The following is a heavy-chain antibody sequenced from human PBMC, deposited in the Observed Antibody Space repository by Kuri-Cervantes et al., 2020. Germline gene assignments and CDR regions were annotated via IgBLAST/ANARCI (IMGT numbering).Heavy chain of an antibody. J-gene: IGHJ4*02. CDR3: ARGVGKRKLKEYYFDY. CDR2: IYHSGST. CDR1: GYSISSGYY. D-gene: IGHD4-23*01. V-gene: IGHV4-38-2*01. Sequence: SETLSLTCAVSGYSISSGYYWGWIRQPPGKGLEWIGSIYHSGSTYYNPSLKSRVAISVDTSKNQFSLKLSSVTAADTAVYYCARGVGKRKLKEYYFDYWGQGTLVTVSS.